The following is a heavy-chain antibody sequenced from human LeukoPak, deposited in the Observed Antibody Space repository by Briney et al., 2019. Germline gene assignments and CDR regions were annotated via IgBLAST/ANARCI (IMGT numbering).Heavy chain of an antibody. CDR1: RFTFSSYA. D-gene: IGHD2-2*01. CDR2: ISYDGSNK. Sequence: PGGSLRLSCAASRFTFSSYAMHWVRQAPGKGLEWVAVISYDGSNKYYADSVKGRFTISRDNSKNTLYLQMNSLRAEDTAVFYCARVCSTSCSDAFDIWGQGTMVTGSS. CDR3: ARVCSTSCSDAFDI. J-gene: IGHJ3*02. V-gene: IGHV3-30-3*01.